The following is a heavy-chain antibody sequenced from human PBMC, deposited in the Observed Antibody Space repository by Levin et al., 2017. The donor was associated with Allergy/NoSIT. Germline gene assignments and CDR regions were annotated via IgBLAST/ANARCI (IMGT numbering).Heavy chain of an antibody. Sequence: GESLKISCAASGFTFSSYAMHWVRQAPGKGLEWVAVISYDGSNKYYADSVKGRFTISRDNSKNTLYLQMNSLRAEDTAVYYCARDGYCTNGVCYGGTYFQHWGQGTLVTVSS. CDR1: GFTFSSYA. J-gene: IGHJ1*01. CDR2: ISYDGSNK. V-gene: IGHV3-30*04. CDR3: ARDGYCTNGVCYGGTYFQH. D-gene: IGHD2-8*01.